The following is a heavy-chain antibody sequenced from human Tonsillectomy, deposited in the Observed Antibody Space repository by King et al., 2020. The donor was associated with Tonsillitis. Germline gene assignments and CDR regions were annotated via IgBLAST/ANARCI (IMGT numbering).Heavy chain of an antibody. D-gene: IGHD6-13*01. V-gene: IGHV1-46*01. J-gene: IGHJ4*02. CDR1: GYTFTRFY. CDR3: SRGSIAADIDY. Sequence: VQLVESGAEVKKPGASVKVSCKASGYTFTRFYVHWVRQATGQVLDWMGRINPSDGSASYALKFQGRVTMTRDTSTSTVYMELSSLRSDDTAVYYCSRGSIAADIDYWGQGALVTVSS. CDR2: INPSDGSA.